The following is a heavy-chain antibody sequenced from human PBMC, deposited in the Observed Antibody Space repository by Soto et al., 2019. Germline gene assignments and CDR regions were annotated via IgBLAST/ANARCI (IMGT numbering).Heavy chain of an antibody. J-gene: IGHJ6*02. CDR1: GYTFTSYG. CDR2: ISAYSGNT. Sequence: ASVKVSCKASGYTFTSYGISWVRQAPGQGLEWMGWISAYSGNTNYAQKLQGRVTMTTDTSTSTAYMELRSLRSDDTAVYYCARASDTVMVTYYYYGMDVWGQGTTVTVSS. CDR3: ARASDTVMVTYYYYGMDV. V-gene: IGHV1-18*01. D-gene: IGHD5-18*01.